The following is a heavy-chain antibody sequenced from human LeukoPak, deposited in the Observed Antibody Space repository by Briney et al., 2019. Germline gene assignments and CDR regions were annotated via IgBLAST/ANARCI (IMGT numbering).Heavy chain of an antibody. CDR2: IYYSGST. V-gene: IGHV4-31*03. J-gene: IGHJ4*02. D-gene: IGHD3-10*01. Sequence: PSETLSLTCTVSGGSINNGGYYWSWIRQHPGKGLEWIGYIYYSGSTYYNPSLKSRVTISVDTSKNQFSLKLSSVTAADTAVYYCARGKKGDASPFDYWGQGTLVTVSS. CDR3: ARGKKGDASPFDY. CDR1: GGSINNGGYY.